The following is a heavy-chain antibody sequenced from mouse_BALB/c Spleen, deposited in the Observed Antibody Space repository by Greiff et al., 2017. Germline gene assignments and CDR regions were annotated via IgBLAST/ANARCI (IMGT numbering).Heavy chain of an antibody. V-gene: IGHV2-6-4*01. Sequence: QVQLQESGPGLVAPSQSLSISCTVSGFALSSYSVHWVRQPPGKGLEWLGMIWGGGSTDYNSALKSRLSISKDNSKSQVFLKMTSLQTDDTAMYYCAKYDDNDGAMDYWGQGTTVTVSS. CDR1: GFALSSYS. CDR3: AKYDDNDGAMDY. CDR2: IWGGGST. J-gene: IGHJ4*01. D-gene: IGHD2-4*01.